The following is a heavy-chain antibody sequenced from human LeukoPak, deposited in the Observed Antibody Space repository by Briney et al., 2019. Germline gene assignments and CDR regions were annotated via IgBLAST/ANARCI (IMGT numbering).Heavy chain of an antibody. CDR3: ARRVLESPVISENNWLDP. CDR2: ISYRGRT. J-gene: IGHJ5*02. CDR1: GDSISSSY. D-gene: IGHD3-10*01. V-gene: IGHV4-59*08. Sequence: PSETLSLTCTVSGDSISSSYGSWIRQPPGKGLEWIGSISYRGRTNSNPSLKSRVSISVDTSKNQFSLSLTSVTAADTAVYYCARRVLESPVISENNWLDPWGQGTLVTVSS.